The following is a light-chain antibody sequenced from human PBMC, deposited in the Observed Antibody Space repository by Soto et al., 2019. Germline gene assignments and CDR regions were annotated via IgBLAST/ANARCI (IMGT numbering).Light chain of an antibody. CDR3: SSYTNKDTLL. V-gene: IGLV2-14*03. Sequence: QSVLTQPASVSGSPGQSITISCTGTSSDVGGYDHVSWYQQHPDKAPKLIIYDVTVRPSGISRRFSGSKSDNTASLAVSGLQPEDEADYYCSSYTNKDTLLFGGGTKLTVL. CDR2: DVT. J-gene: IGLJ3*02. CDR1: SSDVGGYDH.